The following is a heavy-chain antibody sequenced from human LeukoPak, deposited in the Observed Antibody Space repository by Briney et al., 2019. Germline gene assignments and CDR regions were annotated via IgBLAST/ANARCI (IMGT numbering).Heavy chain of an antibody. Sequence: GASVKVSCKASGYTFTGYYMHWVRQAPGQGLEWMGWINPNSGGTNYAQKFQGRVTMTRDTSISTAYMELSRLRSDDTAVYYCARAQNRCSSCPFIYWFDPWGQGTLVTVSS. CDR3: ARAQNRCSSCPFIYWFDP. D-gene: IGHD6-6*01. CDR2: INPNSGGT. J-gene: IGHJ5*02. V-gene: IGHV1-2*02. CDR1: GYTFTGYY.